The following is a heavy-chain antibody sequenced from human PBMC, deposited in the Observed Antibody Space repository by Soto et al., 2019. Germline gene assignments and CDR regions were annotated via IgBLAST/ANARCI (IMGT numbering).Heavy chain of an antibody. CDR2: IYYSGST. D-gene: IGHD3-10*01. Sequence: PSETLSLTCTVSGGSISSGGYYWSWIRQHPGKGLEWIGYIYYSGSTYYNPSLKSRVTISVDTSKNQFSLKLSSVTAADTAVYHCARERNTTPYYFDYWGQGTLVTVSS. CDR1: GGSISSGGYY. J-gene: IGHJ4*02. CDR3: ARERNTTPYYFDY. V-gene: IGHV4-31*03.